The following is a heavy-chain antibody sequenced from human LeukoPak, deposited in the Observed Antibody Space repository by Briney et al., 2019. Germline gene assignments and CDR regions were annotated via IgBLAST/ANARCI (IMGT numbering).Heavy chain of an antibody. V-gene: IGHV4-34*01. CDR2: INHSGST. J-gene: IGHJ4*02. Sequence: KPSETLSLTCTVSGGSISSYYWSWIRQPPGKGLEWIGEINHSGSTNYNPSLKSRVTISVDTSKNQFSLKLSSVTAADTAVYYCARGSIAAAGGGFDYWGQGTLVTVSS. D-gene: IGHD6-13*01. CDR1: GGSISSYY. CDR3: ARGSIAAAGGGFDY.